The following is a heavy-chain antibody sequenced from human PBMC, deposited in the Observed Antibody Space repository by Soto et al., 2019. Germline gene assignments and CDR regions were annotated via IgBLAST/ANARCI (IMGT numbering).Heavy chain of an antibody. CDR3: ARAIANVDSY. J-gene: IGHJ4*02. V-gene: IGHV3-48*03. Sequence: PGGSLILSCAASGFTFSSYEMNWVRQAPGKGLEWVSYISSSGSTIYYADSVKGRFTLSRDNAKNSVYLQMNGLRAEDSAMYYCARAIANVDSYWGQGTLVTVSS. CDR1: GFTFSSYE. D-gene: IGHD6-13*01. CDR2: ISSSGSTI.